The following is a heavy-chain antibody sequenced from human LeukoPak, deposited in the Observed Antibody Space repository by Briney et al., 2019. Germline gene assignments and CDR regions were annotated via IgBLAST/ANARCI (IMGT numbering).Heavy chain of an antibody. CDR2: IYYSGST. CDR1: GGSISSSSYY. Sequence: PSETLSLTCTVSGGSISSSSYYWGWIRQPPGKGLEWIGSIYYSGSTYYNPSLKSRVTISVDTSKNQFSLKLSSVTAADTAVYYCARDPSYYDSSGYLGHYYYGMDVWGQGPTVTVSS. CDR3: ARDPSYYDSSGYLGHYYYGMDV. J-gene: IGHJ6*02. D-gene: IGHD3-22*01. V-gene: IGHV4-39*07.